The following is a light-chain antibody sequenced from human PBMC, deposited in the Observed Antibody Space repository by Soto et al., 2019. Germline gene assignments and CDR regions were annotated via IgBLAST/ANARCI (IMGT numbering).Light chain of an antibody. CDR2: KVS. CDR3: LKCTPAPPT. V-gene: IGKV2-30*01. CDR1: QSLVYSDGNTY. Sequence: DVVMTQSPLSLPVTLGQPASISCRSSQSLVYSDGNTYLDWFQQRPGQSPRRLIYKVSNRHSGVPARFSGSGSGTDFTLKISRVEAEDVGVYFCLKCTPAPPTFGPGTKVDIK. J-gene: IGKJ3*01.